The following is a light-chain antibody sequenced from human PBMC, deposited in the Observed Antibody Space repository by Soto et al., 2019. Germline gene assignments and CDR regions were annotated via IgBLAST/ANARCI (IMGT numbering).Light chain of an antibody. CDR2: DNH. Sequence: QSVLTQPPAVSAAPGQKVTISCSGSSSNIGDNYVSWYQQLPGTAPKLIISDNHKRPSGILDRFSGSKSGTSATLGITGLQAGDEGDYYCATWDSRLRALLFGGGTKLTVL. J-gene: IGLJ2*01. CDR3: ATWDSRLRALL. V-gene: IGLV1-51*01. CDR1: SSNIGDNY.